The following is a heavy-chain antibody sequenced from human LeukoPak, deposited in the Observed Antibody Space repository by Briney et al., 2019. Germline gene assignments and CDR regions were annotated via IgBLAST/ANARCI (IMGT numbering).Heavy chain of an antibody. CDR3: ARDKQLVRGFYYYYYYMDV. CDR2: INHSGST. J-gene: IGHJ6*03. CDR1: GGSFSGYY. D-gene: IGHD6-6*01. V-gene: IGHV4-34*01. Sequence: KPSETLSLTCAVYGGSFSGYYWSWIRQPPGKGLEWIGEINHSGSTNYNPSLKSRVTISVDTSKNQFSLKQSSVTAADTAVYYCARDKQLVRGFYYYYYYMDVWGKGTTVTVSS.